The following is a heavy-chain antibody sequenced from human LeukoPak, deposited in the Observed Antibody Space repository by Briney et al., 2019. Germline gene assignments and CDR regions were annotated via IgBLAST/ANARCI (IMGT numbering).Heavy chain of an antibody. D-gene: IGHD1-20*01. Sequence: GGSLRLSCTASGFTFGDYAMSWVRQAPGKELEWVGFIRSKAYGGTTEYAASVKGRFTISRDDSKSIAYLQMNSLKTEDTAVYYCTREDELVKITGTYYYYYGMDVWGQGTTVTVSS. J-gene: IGHJ6*02. CDR2: IRSKAYGGTT. CDR3: TREDELVKITGTYYYYYGMDV. V-gene: IGHV3-49*04. CDR1: GFTFGDYA.